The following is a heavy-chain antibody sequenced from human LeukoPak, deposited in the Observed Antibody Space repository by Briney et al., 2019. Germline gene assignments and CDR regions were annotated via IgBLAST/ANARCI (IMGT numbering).Heavy chain of an antibody. V-gene: IGHV4/OR15-8*01. CDR1: GGSIDSTNW. Sequence: SETLSLTCDVSGGSIDSTNWWNWVRQPPGKGLEWIGEIHHDGRINYNPSLKSRVTLSVDKSKNRFSLRLNSVTAADTAIYYCARNAGYSDLNFWGQGVLVTVSS. D-gene: IGHD3-22*01. CDR3: ARNAGYSDLNF. J-gene: IGHJ4*02. CDR2: IHHDGRI.